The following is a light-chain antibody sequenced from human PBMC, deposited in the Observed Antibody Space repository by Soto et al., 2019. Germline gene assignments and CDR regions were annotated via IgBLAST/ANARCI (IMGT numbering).Light chain of an antibody. J-gene: IGKJ2*01. CDR3: QQYGSSPLYS. Sequence: PGERATLSCRTSQTVSSAYLAWYKQKPSQAPRLLIYGASSRATGIPDRFSGSGSGTDFTLTISRLEPEDSAVYYCQQYGSSPLYSFGQGTKLEIK. CDR1: QTVSSAY. CDR2: GAS. V-gene: IGKV3-20*01.